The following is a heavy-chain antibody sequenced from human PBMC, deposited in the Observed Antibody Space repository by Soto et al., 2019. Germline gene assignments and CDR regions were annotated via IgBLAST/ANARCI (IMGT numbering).Heavy chain of an antibody. CDR2: IDTSGTT. CDR3: ARGPRGYVYYHGMDV. D-gene: IGHD3-10*01. Sequence: PSETLSLTCTVSGGSISSYDVILIRQSAGKGLEWTGRIDTSGTTNYNPSLKSRVTMSVDASKNHFSLNLSSVTAADTAVYYCARGPRGYVYYHGMDVWGQGTTVTVSS. V-gene: IGHV4-4*07. CDR1: GGSISSYD. J-gene: IGHJ6*02.